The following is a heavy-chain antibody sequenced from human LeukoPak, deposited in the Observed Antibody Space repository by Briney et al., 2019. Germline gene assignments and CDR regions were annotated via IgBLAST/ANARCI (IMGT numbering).Heavy chain of an antibody. CDR3: ARDLSRMVATPAALDY. V-gene: IGHV1-46*01. CDR2: INPSGGST. CDR1: GYTFTSYY. Sequence: GASVKVSCKASGYTFTSYYMHWVRQAPGQGLEWMGIINPSGGSTSYAQKFQGRVTMTRDTSTSTVYMELSSLRSEDTAVYYCARDLSRMVATPAALDYWGQGTLVTVSS. J-gene: IGHJ4*02. D-gene: IGHD5-12*01.